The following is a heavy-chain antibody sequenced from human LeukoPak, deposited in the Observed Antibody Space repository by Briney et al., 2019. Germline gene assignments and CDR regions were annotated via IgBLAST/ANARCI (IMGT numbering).Heavy chain of an antibody. CDR2: IYYSGST. CDR3: ARRSSSLDY. CDR1: GVSISAYY. Sequence: SETLSLTCSVSGVSISAYYWSWIRQPPGKGLEWIGYIYYSGSTNYNPSLKSRVTISVDTSKNQFSLKLSSVTAADTAVYYCARRSSSLDYWGQGTLVTVSS. V-gene: IGHV4-59*08. D-gene: IGHD6-6*01. J-gene: IGHJ4*02.